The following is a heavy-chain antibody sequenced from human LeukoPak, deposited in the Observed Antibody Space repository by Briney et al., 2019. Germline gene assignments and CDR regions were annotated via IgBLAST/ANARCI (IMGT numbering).Heavy chain of an antibody. J-gene: IGHJ4*02. CDR1: GLTFSNFG. D-gene: IGHD3-22*01. CDR2: ISYDGSDQ. Sequence: GGSLRLSCAASGLTFSNFGMHWARQAPGKGLEWVAVISYDGSDQYYMDSVKGRFTISRDNSKNTLYLQMNSLRAEDTAVYYCAKGGHYDSSGYFGPSGYWGQGTLVTVSS. V-gene: IGHV3-30*18. CDR3: AKGGHYDSSGYFGPSGY.